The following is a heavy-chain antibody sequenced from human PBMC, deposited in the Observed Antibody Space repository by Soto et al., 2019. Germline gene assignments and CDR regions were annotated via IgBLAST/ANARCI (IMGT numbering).Heavy chain of an antibody. CDR2: ISSSSSYI. Sequence: GGSLRLSCAASGFTFSSYSMNWVRQAPGKGLEWVSSISSSSSYIYYADSVKGRFTISRDNAKNSLYLQMNSLRAEDTAVYYCARPAPEARFLEWAPYYYYMDVWGKGTTVTVSS. D-gene: IGHD3-3*01. V-gene: IGHV3-21*01. CDR3: ARPAPEARFLEWAPYYYYMDV. CDR1: GFTFSSYS. J-gene: IGHJ6*03.